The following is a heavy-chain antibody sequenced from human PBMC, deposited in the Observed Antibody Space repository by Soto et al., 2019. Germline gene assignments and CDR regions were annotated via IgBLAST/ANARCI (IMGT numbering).Heavy chain of an antibody. CDR3: ARDEGRITIFGVVWGSYGMDV. CDR1: GFTFSSYA. D-gene: IGHD3-3*01. Sequence: SLRLSCAASGFTFSSYAMHWVRQAPGKGLEWVAVISYDGSNKYYADSVKGRFTISRDNSKNTLYLQMNSLRAEDTAVYYCARDEGRITIFGVVWGSYGMDVWGQGTTVTVSS. V-gene: IGHV3-30-3*01. J-gene: IGHJ6*02. CDR2: ISYDGSNK.